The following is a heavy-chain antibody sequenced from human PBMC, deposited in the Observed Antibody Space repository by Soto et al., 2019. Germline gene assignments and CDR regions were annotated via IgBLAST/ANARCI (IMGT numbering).Heavy chain of an antibody. CDR3: ARLDLKQWLARGPFDY. V-gene: IGHV4-39*01. D-gene: IGHD6-19*01. CDR2: IYYSGST. Sequence: QLQLQESGPGLVKPSETLSLTCTVSGGSISSSSYYWGWIRQPPGKGLEWIGSIYYSGSTYYNPSLKSRVTISVDTSKNQFSLKLSSVTAADTAVYYCARLDLKQWLARGPFDYWGQGTLVTVSS. J-gene: IGHJ4*02. CDR1: GGSISSSSYY.